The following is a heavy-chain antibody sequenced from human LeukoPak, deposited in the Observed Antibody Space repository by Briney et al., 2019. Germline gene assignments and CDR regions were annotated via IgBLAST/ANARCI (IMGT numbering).Heavy chain of an antibody. CDR2: INPNSGGT. Sequence: GASVKVSCKASGYTFTGYYMHWVRQAPGQGLEWMGWINPNSGGTNYAQKFQGRVTMTRDTSISTAYMELSRLRSEDTAVYYCARNARRFLEWFFDYWGQGTLVTVSS. CDR1: GYTFTGYY. V-gene: IGHV1-2*02. CDR3: ARNARRFLEWFFDY. J-gene: IGHJ4*02. D-gene: IGHD3-3*01.